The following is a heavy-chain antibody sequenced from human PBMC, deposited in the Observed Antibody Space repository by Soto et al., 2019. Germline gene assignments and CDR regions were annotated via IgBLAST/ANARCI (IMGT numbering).Heavy chain of an antibody. CDR2: IGAARDP. CDR3: ARAYTGRLPRRADYYYAMDV. J-gene: IGHJ6*02. V-gene: IGHV3-13*05. Sequence: HPGGSLRLSCATSGFTLSNFDMHWVRQVPGKGLEWVSAIGAARDPYYLGPVKGRFTISRENAKNSVYLQMNDLRAGDSAVYYCARAYTGRLPRRADYYYAMDVWGQGTTVTVSS. CDR1: GFTLSNFD. D-gene: IGHD2-2*02.